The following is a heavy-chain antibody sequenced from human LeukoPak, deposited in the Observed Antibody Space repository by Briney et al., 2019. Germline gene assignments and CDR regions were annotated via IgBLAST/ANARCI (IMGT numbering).Heavy chain of an antibody. V-gene: IGHV1-24*01. Sequence: ASVKVSFKVSGYTLTELSMHWVRQAPGKGLEWMGGFDPEDGETIYAQKFQGRATMTEDTSTDTAYMELSSLRSEDTAVYYCASMVRGVIIALNYWGQGTLVTVSS. D-gene: IGHD3-10*01. J-gene: IGHJ4*02. CDR3: ASMVRGVIIALNY. CDR1: GYTLTELS. CDR2: FDPEDGET.